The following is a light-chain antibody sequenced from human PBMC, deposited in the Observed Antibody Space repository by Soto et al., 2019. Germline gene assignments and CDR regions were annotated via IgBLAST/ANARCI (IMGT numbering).Light chain of an antibody. J-gene: IGKJ5*01. CDR2: DAS. V-gene: IGKV3-11*01. Sequence: IVLTQSPATLSLSPGERATLSCRASQSVSSYLLWYQQKPGQTPRLLIYDASNRATGIPARFSGSGSETDFTLTISSLEPEDFAVYYCQQRSNWPPTFGQGTRLEIK. CDR1: QSVSSY. CDR3: QQRSNWPPT.